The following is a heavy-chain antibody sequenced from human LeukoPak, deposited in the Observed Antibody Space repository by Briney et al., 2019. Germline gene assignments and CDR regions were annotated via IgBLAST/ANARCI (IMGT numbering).Heavy chain of an antibody. CDR1: GGSISSYY. J-gene: IGHJ4*02. D-gene: IGHD6-6*01. Sequence: PSETLSLTCTVSGGSISSYYWSWIRQPPGKGLEWIGYIYYSGSTNYNPSLKSRVTISVDTSKNQFSPKLSSVTAADTAVYYCARVRSPPHFDYWGQGTLVTVSS. CDR3: ARVRSPPHFDY. CDR2: IYYSGST. V-gene: IGHV4-59*01.